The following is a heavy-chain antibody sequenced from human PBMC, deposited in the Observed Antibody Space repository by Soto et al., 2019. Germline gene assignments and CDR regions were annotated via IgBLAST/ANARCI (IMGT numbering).Heavy chain of an antibody. CDR2: ISGDGGST. V-gene: IGHV3-43*02. Sequence: GGSLRLSCAASGFTFDDYAMHWVRQAPGKGLEWVSLISGDGGSTYYADSVKGRFTISRDNSKNSLYLQMNSLRTEDTALYYCAKDIGYDILTGYYQYFQHWDQGTLVTVSS. J-gene: IGHJ1*01. CDR3: AKDIGYDILTGYYQYFQH. CDR1: GFTFDDYA. D-gene: IGHD3-9*01.